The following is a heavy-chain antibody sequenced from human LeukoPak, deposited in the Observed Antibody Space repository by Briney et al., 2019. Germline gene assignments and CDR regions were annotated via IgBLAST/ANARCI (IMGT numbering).Heavy chain of an antibody. V-gene: IGHV4-4*09. CDR1: GGSISSYY. J-gene: IGHJ6*03. D-gene: IGHD3-3*01. CDR3: AGGNYYHYYIDV. Sequence: PSETLSLTCTVSGGSISSYYWSWIRQPPGKGLEWIGYIYSSGSTNYNPSLKSRVTISVDTSKNQFSLKLSSVTAADTAVYYCAGGNYYHYYIDVWGKGTTVTVSS. CDR2: IYSSGST.